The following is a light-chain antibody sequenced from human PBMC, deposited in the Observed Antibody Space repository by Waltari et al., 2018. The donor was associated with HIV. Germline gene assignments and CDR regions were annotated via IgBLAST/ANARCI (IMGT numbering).Light chain of an antibody. J-gene: IGKJ2*03. CDR3: QQYVSTVYS. Sequence: EIVLTQSPGTLSLSPGERATLSCRASQSVTNNYLAWYQQRPRQAPRLLIYDASTMATGIPDRFSGTGSGTDFTLTISRLEPEDFAVYYCQQYVSTVYSFGHGTKLEIK. CDR2: DAS. CDR1: QSVTNNY. V-gene: IGKV3-20*01.